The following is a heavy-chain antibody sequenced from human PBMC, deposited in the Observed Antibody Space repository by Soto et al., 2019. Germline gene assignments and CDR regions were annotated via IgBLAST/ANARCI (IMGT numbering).Heavy chain of an antibody. Sequence: QVQLVQSGAEVKKPGSSVKVSCKASGGTFSSDAISWLRQAPGQGLEWMGGIIPIFGTANYAQKFQGRVTISADESTNTAYMELSSLSSDDTVVYYCARDLNRVYYYYGMDVWGHGTTVT. D-gene: IGHD3-10*01. V-gene: IGHV1-69*01. CDR3: ARDLNRVYYYYGMDV. CDR1: GGTFSSDA. J-gene: IGHJ6*02. CDR2: IIPIFGTA.